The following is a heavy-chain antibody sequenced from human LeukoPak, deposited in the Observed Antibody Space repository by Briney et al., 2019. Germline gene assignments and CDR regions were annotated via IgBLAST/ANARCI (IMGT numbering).Heavy chain of an antibody. CDR2: INPNSGGT. CDR1: GYTFTGYY. CDR3: ARVVKDASPARLYYYYYYMDV. V-gene: IGHV1-2*02. D-gene: IGHD6-25*01. Sequence: ASVTVSCKASGYTFTGYYMHWVRQAPGQGLEWMGWINPNSGGTNYAQKFQGRVTMTRDTSISTAYMELSRLRSDDTAVYYCARVVKDASPARLYYYYYYMDVWGKGTTVTVSS. J-gene: IGHJ6*03.